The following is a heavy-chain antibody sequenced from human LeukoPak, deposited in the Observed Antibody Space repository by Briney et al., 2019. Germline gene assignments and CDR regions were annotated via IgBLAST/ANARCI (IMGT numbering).Heavy chain of an antibody. Sequence: GGSLRLSCAASGFTFSSYSMNWVRQAPGKGLEWVSSISSSSSYIYYADSVKGRFTISRDNAKNSLYLQMNSLRAEDTAVCYCARGVFTFGGVIDYWGQGTLVTVSS. CDR1: GFTFSSYS. V-gene: IGHV3-21*01. CDR2: ISSSSSYI. CDR3: ARGVFTFGGVIDY. J-gene: IGHJ4*02. D-gene: IGHD3-16*01.